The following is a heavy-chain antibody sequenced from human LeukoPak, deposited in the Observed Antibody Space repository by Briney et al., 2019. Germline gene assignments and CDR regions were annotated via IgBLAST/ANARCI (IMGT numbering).Heavy chain of an antibody. D-gene: IGHD3-10*01. V-gene: IGHV4-59*12. CDR1: GGSISSYY. Sequence: PSETLSLTCTVSGGSISSYYWSWIRQPPGKGLEWIGYIYYSGSTNYNPSLKSRVTISVDTSKNQFSLKLSSVTAADTAVYYCARDPIWFGELGYYYYMDVWGKGTTVTVSS. CDR2: IYYSGST. J-gene: IGHJ6*03. CDR3: ARDPIWFGELGYYYYMDV.